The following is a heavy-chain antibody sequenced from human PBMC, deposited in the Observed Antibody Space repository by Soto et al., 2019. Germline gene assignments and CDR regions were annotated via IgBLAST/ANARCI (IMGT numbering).Heavy chain of an antibody. CDR1: GGSISTYY. V-gene: IGHV4-59*01. Sequence: PSETPSLTCTVSGGSISTYYWSWIRQPPGKGLEWIGYIYHTGSTNYNPSLKSRVTMSVDTSKNHFSLKLSSVTAADTAVYYCARGFGGVIVGLFAFDIWGQGTMVTVSS. D-gene: IGHD3-16*02. J-gene: IGHJ3*02. CDR2: IYHTGST. CDR3: ARGFGGVIVGLFAFDI.